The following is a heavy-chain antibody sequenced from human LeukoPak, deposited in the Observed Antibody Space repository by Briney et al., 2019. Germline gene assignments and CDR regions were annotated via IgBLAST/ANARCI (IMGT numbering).Heavy chain of an antibody. CDR3: ASPSDTYYDILTGRFDY. Sequence: PGRSLRLSCAASGFTFSSYGMHWVRQAPGKGLEWVAVISYDGSNKYYADSVKGRFTISRDNSKNTLYLQVNSLRAEDTAVYYCASPSDTYYDILTGRFDYWGQGTLVTVSS. D-gene: IGHD3-9*01. CDR1: GFTFSSYG. V-gene: IGHV3-30*03. CDR2: ISYDGSNK. J-gene: IGHJ4*02.